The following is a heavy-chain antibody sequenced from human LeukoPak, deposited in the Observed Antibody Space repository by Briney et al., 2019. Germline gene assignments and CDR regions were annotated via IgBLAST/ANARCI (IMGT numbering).Heavy chain of an antibody. CDR1: RFTFSSYG. D-gene: IGHD3-10*01. CDR3: ARHKRGYYSPFDI. Sequence: GGSLRLSCAASRFTFSSYGMHWVRQAPGKGLDWVAFIRYDGSNQYYADSVKGRFTISRDNSKNTLYLQMNSLRAEDTAVYYCARHKRGYYSPFDIWGQGTMVTVSS. V-gene: IGHV3-30*02. CDR2: IRYDGSNQ. J-gene: IGHJ3*02.